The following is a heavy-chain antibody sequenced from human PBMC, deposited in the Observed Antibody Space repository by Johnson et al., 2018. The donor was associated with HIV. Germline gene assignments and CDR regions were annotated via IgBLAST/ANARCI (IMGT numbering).Heavy chain of an antibody. CDR3: VRIGGYSDWSLGLVMDAFDI. CDR2: INWTGGNS. Sequence: VQLVESGGGVVRPGGSLRLSCAVSGFTFDEYGMSWVRQPPGKGLEWVSGINWTGGNSNYADSGKGRFTISRDNAKNSLYLQMNSLRAEDTALYYCVRIGGYSDWSLGLVMDAFDIWGQGTMVTVSS. CDR1: GFTFDEYG. J-gene: IGHJ3*02. V-gene: IGHV3-20*04. D-gene: IGHD6-19*01.